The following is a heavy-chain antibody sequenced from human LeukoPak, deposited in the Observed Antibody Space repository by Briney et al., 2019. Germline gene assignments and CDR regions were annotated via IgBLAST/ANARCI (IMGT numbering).Heavy chain of an antibody. CDR3: ARDRYYYDSSGYVFDY. D-gene: IGHD3-22*01. J-gene: IGHJ4*02. V-gene: IGHV4-61*02. CDR2: IYTSGST. Sequence: KSSETLSLTCTVSGGSISSGSHYWSWIRQPAGKGLEWIGRIYTSGSTNYNPSLKSRVTMSVDTSKNQFSLKLSSVTAADTAVYYCARDRYYYDSSGYVFDYWGQGTLVTVSS. CDR1: GGSISSGSHY.